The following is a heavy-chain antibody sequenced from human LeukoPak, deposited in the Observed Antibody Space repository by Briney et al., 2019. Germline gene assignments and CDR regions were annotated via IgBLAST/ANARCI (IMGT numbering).Heavy chain of an antibody. Sequence: PWETLSLTCTVSGYSISSGYYRGWIRPPPGKGLEGIGSIYHSGSTYYNPSLKSRVTISVDTSKNQFSLKLSTVTAADTAVYYCARHDCGDYGIDYWGQGTLVTVSS. CDR3: ARHDCGDYGIDY. CDR2: IYHSGST. V-gene: IGHV4-38-2*02. J-gene: IGHJ4*02. D-gene: IGHD4-17*01. CDR1: GYSISSGYY.